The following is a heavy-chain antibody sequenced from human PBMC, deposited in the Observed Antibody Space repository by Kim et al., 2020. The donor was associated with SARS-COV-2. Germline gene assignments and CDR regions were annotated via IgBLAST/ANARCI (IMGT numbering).Heavy chain of an antibody. Sequence: GGSLRLSCTASGFTFRSYNMNWVRQAPGKGLEWVSYISSDSSTIDYADSVKGRFTISRDNAKNSLYLRMNSLRAEDTAVYYCARAPKVGGSGTYYKTDDGFDIWGQGTMVTVSS. CDR2: ISSDSSTI. CDR1: GFTFRSYN. J-gene: IGHJ3*02. V-gene: IGHV3-48*04. D-gene: IGHD3-10*01. CDR3: ARAPKVGGSGTYYKTDDGFDI.